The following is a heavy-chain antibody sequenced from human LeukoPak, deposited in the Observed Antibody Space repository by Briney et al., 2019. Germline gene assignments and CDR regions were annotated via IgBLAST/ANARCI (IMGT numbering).Heavy chain of an antibody. D-gene: IGHD6-19*01. CDR1: GFTFNGYD. Sequence: GGSLRLSCAASGFTFNGYDIHWVRQATGKGLEWVSGIDTDGDSHYLGSVKGRFTISRDNAENSLSMQMNSLRAEDTAVYYCARVEVHSSGWYFDYWGQGTLVTVSS. CDR3: ARVEVHSSGWYFDY. CDR2: IDTDGDS. J-gene: IGHJ4*02. V-gene: IGHV3-13*01.